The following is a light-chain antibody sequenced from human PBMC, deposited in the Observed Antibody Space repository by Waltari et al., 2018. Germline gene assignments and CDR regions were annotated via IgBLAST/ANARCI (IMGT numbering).Light chain of an antibody. J-gene: IGLJ2*01. CDR2: DVS. V-gene: IGLV2-14*03. CDR1: RTDIGAYNY. CDR3: SSYTNTNTFVL. Sequence: QSALTQPASVSGSPGPSITISCIGTRTDIGAYNYVSWYQQYPGKAPNLMIFDVSKRPSGVSDRFSASKSANTASLTISGLQAEDEADYYCSSYTNTNTFVLFGGGTKVTVL.